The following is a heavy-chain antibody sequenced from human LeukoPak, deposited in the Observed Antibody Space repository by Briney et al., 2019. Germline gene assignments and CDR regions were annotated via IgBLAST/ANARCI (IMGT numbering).Heavy chain of an antibody. CDR1: GFTFSSYA. CDR2: ISGGGGST. D-gene: IGHD3-16*02. J-gene: IGHJ4*02. Sequence: GGSLRLSCAASGFTFSSYAMSWVRQASGKGLEWVSAISGGGGSTYFADSVKGRFTISRDNSKNTLYLQMNSLRAEDTAVYYCAKSVGTFGGLIVRPFDYWGQGTLVTVSS. CDR3: AKSVGTFGGLIVRPFDY. V-gene: IGHV3-23*01.